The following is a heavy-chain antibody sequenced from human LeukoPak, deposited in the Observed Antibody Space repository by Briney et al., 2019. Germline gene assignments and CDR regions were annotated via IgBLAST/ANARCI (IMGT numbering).Heavy chain of an antibody. J-gene: IGHJ4*02. CDR2: IYTGVST. CDR3: AKDFGYYYGSGSYWEY. Sequence: GGSLRLSCAASGFTVSSNYMSWVRQAPGKGLEWVSVIYTGVSTYYADSVKGRFAISRDNSKNTLYLQMNSLRAEDTAVYYCAKDFGYYYGSGSYWEYWGQGTLVTVSS. D-gene: IGHD3-10*01. V-gene: IGHV3-53*01. CDR1: GFTVSSNY.